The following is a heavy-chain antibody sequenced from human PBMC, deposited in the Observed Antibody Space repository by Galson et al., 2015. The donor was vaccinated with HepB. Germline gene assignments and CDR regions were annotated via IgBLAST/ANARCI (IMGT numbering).Heavy chain of an antibody. J-gene: IGHJ6*02. CDR3: ARHSWDEWSGINYGMGV. V-gene: IGHV1-69*02. Sequence: SVKVSCKASGGTFSSYTISWVRQAPGQGLEWMGRIIPILGIANYAQKFQGRVTITADKSTSTAYMELSSLRSEDTAVYYCARHSWDEWSGINYGMGVWGQGTTVTVSS. D-gene: IGHD3-3*01. CDR2: IIPILGIA. CDR1: GGTFSSYT.